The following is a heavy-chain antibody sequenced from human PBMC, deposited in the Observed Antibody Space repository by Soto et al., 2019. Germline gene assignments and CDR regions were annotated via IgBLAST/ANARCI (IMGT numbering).Heavy chain of an antibody. Sequence: SWTLSLTCNLAGVSGHHFYWLWIRQPPGKGLEWVGHVHYSGSTNYSPSLNSRATISLDTSKSQLSLKLRSVTAADTSMYFCARGVDYYATSGYFSFDSWGQGIPVTVSP. CDR1: GVSGHHFY. V-gene: IGHV4-59*02. CDR2: VHYSGST. CDR3: ARGVDYYATSGYFSFDS. D-gene: IGHD3-16*01. J-gene: IGHJ4*02.